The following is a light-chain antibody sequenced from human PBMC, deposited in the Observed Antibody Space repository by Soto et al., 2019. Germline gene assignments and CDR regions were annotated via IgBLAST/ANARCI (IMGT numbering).Light chain of an antibody. CDR2: GAS. CDR3: QQYNSYPWT. CDR1: QSVSSD. J-gene: IGKJ1*01. Sequence: EIVLTQSPGTLSLSPGERATLSCRASQSVSSDLAWYQQKPGQAPRLLIYGASSRATGIPDRFSGSGSGTDFTLTISSLQPDDFATYYCQQYNSYPWTFGQGTKVDIK. V-gene: IGKV3D-15*01.